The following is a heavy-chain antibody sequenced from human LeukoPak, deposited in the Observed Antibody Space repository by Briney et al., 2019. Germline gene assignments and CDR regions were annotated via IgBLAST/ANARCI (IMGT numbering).Heavy chain of an antibody. CDR3: TREGVTHYFDY. CDR1: GFTFGDYA. Sequence: QPGRSLRLSCTASGFTFGDYAMSWVRQAPGKGLVWVGFIRSKAYGGTTEYAASVKGRFTISRDDSKSIAYLQMNSLKTEDTAVYYCTREGVTHYFDYWGQGTLVTVSS. CDR2: IRSKAYGGTT. V-gene: IGHV3-49*04. D-gene: IGHD4-23*01. J-gene: IGHJ4*02.